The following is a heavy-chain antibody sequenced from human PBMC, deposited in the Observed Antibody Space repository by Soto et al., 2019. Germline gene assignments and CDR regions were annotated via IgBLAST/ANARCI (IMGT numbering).Heavy chain of an antibody. CDR2: ISGSGGST. V-gene: IGHV3-23*01. CDR1: GFTFSNYA. J-gene: IGHJ4*02. Sequence: EVQLLESGGGLVQPGGSLRLSCAASGFTFSNYAVTWVRQAPGKGLEWVSTISGSGGSTYYADSVKGRFTISRDNSKNTLYLQMNSLRAADTAVYYCAKDQGSSWYEIDYWGQGTLVTVS. CDR3: AKDQGSSWYEIDY. D-gene: IGHD6-13*01.